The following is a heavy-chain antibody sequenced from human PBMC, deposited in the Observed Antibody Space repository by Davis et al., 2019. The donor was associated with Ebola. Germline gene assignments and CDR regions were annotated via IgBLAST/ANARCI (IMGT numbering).Heavy chain of an antibody. J-gene: IGHJ4*02. V-gene: IGHV3-23*01. CDR2: ISGSDGST. D-gene: IGHD3-16*01. Sequence: GESLKISCAASGFSFSNYAMSWVRQAPGKGLEWVSAISGSDGSTYYADSVKGRFTISRDNSKNTLYLQMNSLRAEDTAVYYCAKGLGYWGQGTLVTVSS. CDR3: AKGLGY. CDR1: GFSFSNYA.